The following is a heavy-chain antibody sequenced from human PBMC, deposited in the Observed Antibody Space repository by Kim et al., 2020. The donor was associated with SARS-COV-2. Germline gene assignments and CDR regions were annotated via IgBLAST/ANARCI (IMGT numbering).Heavy chain of an antibody. J-gene: IGHJ5*02. CDR1: GGSIGSYY. CDR2: IYYSGSA. Sequence: SETLSLTCTVSGGSIGSYYWSWIRQSPGKGLDWIGYIYYSGSAYYNPSLKSRVTISLDTSKNQFSLKLSSVTAADTAVYYCAGSTMIPRWFDPWGQGTLV. D-gene: IGHD3-22*01. V-gene: IGHV4-59*13. CDR3: AGSTMIPRWFDP.